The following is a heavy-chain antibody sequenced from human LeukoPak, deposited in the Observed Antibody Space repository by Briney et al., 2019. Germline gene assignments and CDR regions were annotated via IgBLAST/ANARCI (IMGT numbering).Heavy chain of an antibody. CDR2: MNPNSGNT. Sequence: GSVTVSCKAAGYTFSSYEINWVRQATGQGLEWMGWMNPNSGNTAYAQKFQGRVTITRDTSIGTAYMELSNLSSEDTAIYYCARGVGCSGGSCYEDYYYMDVWGKGTTVTVSS. V-gene: IGHV1-8*03. J-gene: IGHJ6*03. CDR3: ARGVGCSGGSCYEDYYYMDV. D-gene: IGHD2-15*01. CDR1: GYTFSSYE.